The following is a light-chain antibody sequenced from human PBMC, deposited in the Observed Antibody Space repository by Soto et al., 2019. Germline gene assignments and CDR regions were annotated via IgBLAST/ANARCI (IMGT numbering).Light chain of an antibody. Sequence: QSALTRPASGSGTPVHSVTITCYRGDSNIGPNTVNWYRQVPGTAPKLLIHNNDQRPSGVPDRISGSKSGTSASLAISGLHSDDEADYYCAAWDDSLNAYVFGIGTKVTVL. V-gene: IGLV1-44*01. CDR2: NND. J-gene: IGLJ1*01. CDR1: DSNIGPNT. CDR3: AAWDDSLNAYV.